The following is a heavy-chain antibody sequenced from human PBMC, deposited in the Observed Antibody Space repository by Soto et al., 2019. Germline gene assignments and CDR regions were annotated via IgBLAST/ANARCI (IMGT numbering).Heavy chain of an antibody. J-gene: IGHJ6*04. CDR1: GGTFSSYA. V-gene: IGHV1-69*13. CDR3: ARAWDGSGSYYPTRYYYYYYGMDV. CDR2: IIPIFGTA. Sequence: SVKVSCKASGGTFSSYAISWVRQAPGQGLEWMGGIIPIFGTANYAQKFQGRVTITADESTSTAYMELSSLRSEDTAVYYCARAWDGSGSYYPTRYYYYYYGMDVWGKGTTVTVSS. D-gene: IGHD3-10*01.